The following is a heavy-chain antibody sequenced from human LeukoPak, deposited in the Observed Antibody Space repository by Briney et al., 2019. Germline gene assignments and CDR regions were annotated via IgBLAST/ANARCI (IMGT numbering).Heavy chain of an antibody. V-gene: IGHV4-34*01. Sequence: SETLSLTCAVYGGSFSGYYWSWIRQPPGKGLEWIEEINHSGSTNYNPSLKSRVTISVDTSKNQFSLKLSSVTAADTAVYYCARWVVAASATFVDYWGQGTLVTVSS. CDR2: INHSGST. D-gene: IGHD2-15*01. CDR3: ARWVVAASATFVDY. J-gene: IGHJ4*02. CDR1: GGSFSGYY.